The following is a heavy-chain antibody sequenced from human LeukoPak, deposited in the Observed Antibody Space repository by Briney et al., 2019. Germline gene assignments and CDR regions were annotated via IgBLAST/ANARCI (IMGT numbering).Heavy chain of an antibody. V-gene: IGHV4-4*07. D-gene: IGHD6-13*01. CDR2: IYTSGST. CDR1: GGSISYFY. CDR3: ARVGDYSSSWYDLLYFDS. J-gene: IGHJ4*02. Sequence: SETLSLTCTVSGGSISYFYWSWIRQPAGKGLEWIGRIYTSGSTNYNPSLKRRVTMSVDPSKKQFSLKLSSVTAAETAVYYCARVGDYSSSWYDLLYFDSWGPGTLVTVSS.